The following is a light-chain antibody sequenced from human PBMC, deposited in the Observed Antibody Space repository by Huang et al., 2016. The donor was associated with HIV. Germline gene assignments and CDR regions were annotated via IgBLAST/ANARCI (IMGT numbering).Light chain of an antibody. CDR2: SAS. CDR3: QQSYSALSS. CDR1: QNINTY. Sequence: IQMTQSPTSLSASIGDRVSIACRASQNINTYLNWYQQKPGKAPKLLISSASTLHSGVPSRFNGSGSGTDFTLTIRGLQLDDFATYYCQQSYSALSSFGPGTRL. J-gene: IGKJ5*01. V-gene: IGKV1-39*01.